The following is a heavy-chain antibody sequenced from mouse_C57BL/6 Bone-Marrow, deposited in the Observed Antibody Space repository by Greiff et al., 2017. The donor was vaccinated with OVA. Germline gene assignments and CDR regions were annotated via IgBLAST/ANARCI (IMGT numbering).Heavy chain of an antibody. J-gene: IGHJ3*01. V-gene: IGHV1-72*01. Sequence: VQLQQPGAELVKPGASVKLSCKASGYTFTSYWMHWVKQRPGRGLEWIGRIDPNRGGTKYNAKFKSKATLTVDKPSSTAYMHLSSLTSEDSAVYYCARSGDSSGYGRFAYWGQGTLVTVSA. D-gene: IGHD3-2*02. CDR1: GYTFTSYW. CDR2: IDPNRGGT. CDR3: ARSGDSSGYGRFAY.